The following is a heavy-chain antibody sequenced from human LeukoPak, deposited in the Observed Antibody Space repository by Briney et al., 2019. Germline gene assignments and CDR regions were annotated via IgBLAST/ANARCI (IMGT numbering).Heavy chain of an antibody. Sequence: GGSLRLSCAASGFTFSSYAMHWVRQAPGKGLEWVAVISYDGSNKYYADSVKGRFTISRDNSKNTLYLQMNSLRAEDTAVYYCARDLQYYDFGSGYYGIDYWGQGTLVTVSS. J-gene: IGHJ4*02. D-gene: IGHD3-3*01. CDR2: ISYDGSNK. CDR1: GFTFSSYA. CDR3: ARDLQYYDFGSGYYGIDY. V-gene: IGHV3-30*04.